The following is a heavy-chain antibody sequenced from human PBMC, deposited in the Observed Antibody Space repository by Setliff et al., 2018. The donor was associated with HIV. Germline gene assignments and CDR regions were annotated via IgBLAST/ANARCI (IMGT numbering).Heavy chain of an antibody. CDR3: ARDYLHVFDI. CDR2: INSASGGT. V-gene: IGHV1-2*02. J-gene: IGHJ3*02. Sequence: AASVKVSCKASGYTFTDYYIHWVRQAPGQGLEWMGWINSASGGTNYAQNFQGRVTVTRDTSINTAYVERNSLKSDDTAVYYCARDYLHVFDIWGQGTMVTVSS. CDR1: GYTFTDYY.